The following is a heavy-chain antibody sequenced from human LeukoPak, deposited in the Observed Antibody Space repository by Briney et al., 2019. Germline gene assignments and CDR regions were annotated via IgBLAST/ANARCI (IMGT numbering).Heavy chain of an antibody. J-gene: IGHJ4*02. CDR3: ASSGYSEGYFDY. Sequence: GESLKISCKGSGYTFTSYGISWVRQAPGQGLEWMGWISAYNGNTNYAQKLQGRVTMTTDTSTSTAYMELRSLRSDDTAVYYCASSGYSEGYFDYWGQGTLVTVSS. CDR1: GYTFTSYG. CDR2: ISAYNGNT. V-gene: IGHV1-18*01. D-gene: IGHD3-22*01.